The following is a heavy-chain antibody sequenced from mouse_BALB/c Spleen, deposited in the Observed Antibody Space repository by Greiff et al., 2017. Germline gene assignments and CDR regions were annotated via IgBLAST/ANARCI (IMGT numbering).Heavy chain of an antibody. D-gene: IGHD2-10*01. J-gene: IGHJ3*01. CDR3: ARSAYYGSHCIAY. CDR2: IYPYNGGT. Sequence: VQLQQSGPELVTPGASVKISCKASGYTFTDYNMHWVKQSHGKSLEWIGYIYPYNGGTGYNQKFKSKATLTVDNSSSTAYMELRSLTTEDSAVYYWARSAYYGSHCIAYWGQGTLVTVSA. CDR1: GYTFTDYN. V-gene: IGHV1S29*02.